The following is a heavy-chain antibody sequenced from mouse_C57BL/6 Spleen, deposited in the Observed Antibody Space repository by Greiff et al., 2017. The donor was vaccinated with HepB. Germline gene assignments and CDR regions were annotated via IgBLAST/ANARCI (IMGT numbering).Heavy chain of an antibody. J-gene: IGHJ1*03. CDR3: ARETAQATGYFDV. CDR1: GYTFTSYW. CDR2: INPSSGYT. D-gene: IGHD3-2*02. Sequence: VQLQQSGAELAKPGASVKLSCKASGYTFTSYWMHWVNQRPGQGLEWIGYINPSSGYTKYNQKFKDKATLTADKSSSTAYMQLSSLTYEDSAVYYCARETAQATGYFDVWGTGTTVTVSS. V-gene: IGHV1-7*01.